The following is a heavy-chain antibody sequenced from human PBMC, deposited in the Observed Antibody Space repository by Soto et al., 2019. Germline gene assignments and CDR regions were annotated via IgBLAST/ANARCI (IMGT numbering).Heavy chain of an antibody. D-gene: IGHD4-17*01. J-gene: IGHJ6*02. CDR1: GGSISSGGYS. CDR3: ARAHYGDYGYGMDV. Sequence: PSETLSLTCAVSGGSISSGGYSWSWIRQPPGKGLEWIGYIYHSGSTYYNPSLKSRVTISVDRSKNQFSLKLSSVTAADTAVYYCARAHYGDYGYGMDVWGQGTTFTVSS. CDR2: IYHSGST. V-gene: IGHV4-30-2*01.